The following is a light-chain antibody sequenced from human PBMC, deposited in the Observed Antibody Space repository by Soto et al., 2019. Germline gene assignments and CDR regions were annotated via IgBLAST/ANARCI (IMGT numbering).Light chain of an antibody. Sequence: QSVLTQPRSVSGSPGQSVSISCTGTSSDVGGYNYVSWYQQHPGKAPKVMIYDVSKRPSGVPDRFSGSKSGNTVSLTISGLQSEDEAEYYCCSYAGRFTYVFGTGTKVTVL. J-gene: IGLJ1*01. CDR1: SSDVGGYNY. CDR2: DVS. V-gene: IGLV2-11*01. CDR3: CSYAGRFTYV.